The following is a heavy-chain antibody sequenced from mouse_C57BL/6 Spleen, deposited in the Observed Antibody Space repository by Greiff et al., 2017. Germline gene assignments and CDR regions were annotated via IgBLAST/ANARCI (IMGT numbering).Heavy chain of an antibody. CDR1: GFTFSDYG. Sequence: EVMLVESGGGLVKPGGSLKLSCAASGFTFSDYGMHWVRQAPEKGLEWVAYISSGSSTIYYADTVKGRFTISRDNAKNTLFLQMTSLRSEDTAMYYCARGDYSNGYFDVWGTGTTVTVSS. CDR3: ARGDYSNGYFDV. J-gene: IGHJ1*03. V-gene: IGHV5-17*01. CDR2: ISSGSSTI. D-gene: IGHD2-5*01.